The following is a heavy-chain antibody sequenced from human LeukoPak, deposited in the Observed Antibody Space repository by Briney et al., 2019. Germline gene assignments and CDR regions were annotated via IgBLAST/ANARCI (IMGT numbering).Heavy chain of an antibody. CDR3: ARNYGSGSYYRGEFDY. D-gene: IGHD3-10*01. J-gene: IGHJ4*02. Sequence: ASVKVSCKASRHTFTSYGISWVRQAPGHYLHWIASISAYNGNTNYAQKLQGRVTMTTDTSTSTAYMELRSLRSDDTAVYYCARNYGSGSYYRGEFDYWGQGTLVTVSS. V-gene: IGHV1-18*04. CDR2: ISAYNGNT. CDR1: RHTFTSYG.